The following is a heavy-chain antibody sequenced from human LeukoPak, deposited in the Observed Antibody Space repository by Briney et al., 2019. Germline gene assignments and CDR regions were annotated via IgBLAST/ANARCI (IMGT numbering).Heavy chain of an antibody. CDR2: IIPIFGTA. D-gene: IGHD3-22*01. CDR3: AREGRYYDSRGPFDY. CDR1: GGTFSSYA. V-gene: IGHV1-69*05. J-gene: IGHJ4*02. Sequence: PGASVKVSCKASGGTFSSYAISWVRQAPGQGLEWMGGIIPIFGTANYAQKFQGRVTITTDEPTSTAYMELSSLRSEDTAVYYCAREGRYYDSRGPFDYWGQGTLVTVSS.